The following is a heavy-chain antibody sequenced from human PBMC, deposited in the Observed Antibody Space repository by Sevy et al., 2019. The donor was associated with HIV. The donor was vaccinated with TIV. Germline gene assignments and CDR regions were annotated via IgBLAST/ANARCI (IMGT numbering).Heavy chain of an antibody. D-gene: IGHD3-10*01. CDR2: IGRSGSSI. J-gene: IGHJ4*02. CDR3: ASQSPPLYGSGTYYNAYLDN. Sequence: GGSLRLSCAASGLSFSSHDMTWVRQAPGKGLEWVSGIGRSGSSIFYAESVKGRFTISRDISKSSLYLEMKSLRAEDTAIYYCASQSPPLYGSGTYYNAYLDNWGQGALVTVSS. CDR1: GLSFSSHD. V-gene: IGHV3-23*01.